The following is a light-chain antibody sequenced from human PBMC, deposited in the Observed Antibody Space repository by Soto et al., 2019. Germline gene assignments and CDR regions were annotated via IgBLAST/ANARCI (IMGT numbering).Light chain of an antibody. V-gene: IGLV3-21*04. CDR3: QVWDSTSDHVV. Sequence: SYELTQPPSVSVAPGETARITCGGNNIETKSVHWYQQKPGQAPVLVIYYDSDRPSGIPERFSGSSSGNTATLTISRVEAGDEADYYCQVWDSTSDHVVFGGGTKLTVL. CDR1: NIETKS. J-gene: IGLJ2*01. CDR2: YDS.